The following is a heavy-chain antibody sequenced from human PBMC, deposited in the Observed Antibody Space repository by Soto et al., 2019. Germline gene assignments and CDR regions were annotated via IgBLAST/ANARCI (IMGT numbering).Heavy chain of an antibody. V-gene: IGHV4-31*03. J-gene: IGHJ5*02. CDR2: IYYSGST. CDR1: VGSISSGGYY. CDR3: ARDLTGRFDP. Sequence: SETLSVTCTVSVGSISSGGYYWSWIRQHPGKGLEWIGYIYYSGSTYYNPSLKSRVTISVDTSKNQFSLKLSSVTAADTAVYYCARDLTGRFDPWGQGTLVTVSS.